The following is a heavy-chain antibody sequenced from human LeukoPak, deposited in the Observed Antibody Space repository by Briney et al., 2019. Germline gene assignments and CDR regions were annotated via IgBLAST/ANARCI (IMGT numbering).Heavy chain of an antibody. J-gene: IGHJ5*02. CDR1: GFTFSSYA. CDR2: ISGSGGST. V-gene: IGHV3-23*01. CDR3: AKDSSDRYNWFDP. D-gene: IGHD6-19*01. Sequence: PGGSLRLSCAASGFTFSSYAMSWVRQAPEKGLEWVSGISGSGGSTYYADSVKGRFTISRDNSKNTLYLQMNSLRAEDTAVYYCAKDSSDRYNWFDPWGQGTLVTVSS.